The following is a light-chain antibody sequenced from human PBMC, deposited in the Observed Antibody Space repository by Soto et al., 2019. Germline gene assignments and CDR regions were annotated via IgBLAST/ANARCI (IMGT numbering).Light chain of an antibody. V-gene: IGLV2-14*01. CDR3: SSFTSRFTFV. J-gene: IGLJ1*01. Sequence: QSVLTQPASVSGSPGQSIAISCTGTRSDVGAYNYVSWYQQHPGKAPKLMISEVTNRPSGVSDRFSGSKSRNTASLTISGLQAEVEADYYCSSFTSRFTFVFGTGTKVTV. CDR1: RSDVGAYNY. CDR2: EVT.